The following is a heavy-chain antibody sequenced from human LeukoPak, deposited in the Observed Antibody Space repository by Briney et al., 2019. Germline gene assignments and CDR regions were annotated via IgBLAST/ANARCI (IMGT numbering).Heavy chain of an antibody. CDR2: IHHSRNT. V-gene: IGHV4-38-2*01. D-gene: IGHD5-18*01. CDR1: GSSISSDYY. Sequence: SETLSLTCAVSGSSISSDYYWGWVRQPPGKGLEWIGNIHHSRNTYYNPSLKSRVTISVDTSKNQFSLKLSSVTAADTAVCHCARAGYGYGNYFAYWGQGTLVTVSS. J-gene: IGHJ4*02. CDR3: ARAGYGYGNYFAY.